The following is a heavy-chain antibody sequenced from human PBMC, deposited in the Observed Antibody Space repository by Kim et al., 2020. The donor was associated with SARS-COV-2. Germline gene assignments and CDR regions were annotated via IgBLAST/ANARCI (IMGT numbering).Heavy chain of an antibody. V-gene: IGHV3-30*18. D-gene: IGHD6-13*01. Sequence: GGSLRLSCAASGFTFSSYGMHWVRQAPGKGLEWVAVISYDGSNKYYADSVKGRFTISRDNSKNTLYLQMNSLRAEDTAVYYCAKDYSSSWYHCLDYWGQGTLVTVSS. CDR3: AKDYSSSWYHCLDY. CDR1: GFTFSSYG. J-gene: IGHJ4*02. CDR2: ISYDGSNK.